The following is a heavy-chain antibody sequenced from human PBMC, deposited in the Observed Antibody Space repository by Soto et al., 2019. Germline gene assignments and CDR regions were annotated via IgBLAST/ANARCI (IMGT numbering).Heavy chain of an antibody. J-gene: IGHJ4*02. V-gene: IGHV3-7*03. CDR1: GFRFSSSW. Sequence: PGGSLRLSCAGSGFRFSSSWMSWVRQAPGKGLEWVANIKQDGSEKYYVDSVKGRFTISRDNAKNSLYLQMNSLRAEDTAVYYCARGLMITPWYWGQGTLVTVSS. CDR3: ARGLMITPWY. D-gene: IGHD3-16*01. CDR2: IKQDGSEK.